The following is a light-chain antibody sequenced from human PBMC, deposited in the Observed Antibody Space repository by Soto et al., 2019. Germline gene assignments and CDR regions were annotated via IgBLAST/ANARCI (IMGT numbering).Light chain of an antibody. CDR3: QQRSNWPLT. V-gene: IGKV3-11*01. J-gene: IGKJ3*01. CDR1: QSVSSY. CDR2: DAS. Sequence: EIVLTQSPATLSLSPGERATLSCRASQSVSSYLAWYQQKPGQAPRLLIYDASDRATGIPARFSGSGSGTDFTLTIGSLEPEDFAVYYCQQRSNWPLTFGPGSMVDN.